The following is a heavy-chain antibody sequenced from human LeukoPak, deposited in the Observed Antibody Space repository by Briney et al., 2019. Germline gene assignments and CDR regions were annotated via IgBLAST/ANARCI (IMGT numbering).Heavy chain of an antibody. CDR1: GYSFTSYW. CDR2: IYPGDSDT. Sequence: GESLKISCKGSGYSFTSYWIGWVRQMPGKGLEWMGIIYPGDSDTRYSPSFQSQVTISADKSISTAYLQWSSLKASDTAIYYCARHRGGYCSSTTCYGNWFDPWGQGTLVTVSS. D-gene: IGHD2-2*01. J-gene: IGHJ5*02. CDR3: ARHRGGYCSSTTCYGNWFDP. V-gene: IGHV5-51*01.